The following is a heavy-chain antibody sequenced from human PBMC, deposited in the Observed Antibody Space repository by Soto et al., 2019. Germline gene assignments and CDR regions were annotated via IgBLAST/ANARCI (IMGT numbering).Heavy chain of an antibody. CDR3: TRAAWSTYLSLX. CDR1: GFTFSRCE. J-gene: IGHJ4*02. V-gene: IGHV3-48*03. D-gene: IGHD3-10*01. Sequence: GGSLRLSCAASGFTFSRCELHWVRQAPGKGLEWISYISSSGSTAYYASSVEGRFTISRDNANNSVYLQMDSLRAEDTALYYRTRAAWSTYLSLXWGQGALVTVSX. CDR2: ISSSGSTA.